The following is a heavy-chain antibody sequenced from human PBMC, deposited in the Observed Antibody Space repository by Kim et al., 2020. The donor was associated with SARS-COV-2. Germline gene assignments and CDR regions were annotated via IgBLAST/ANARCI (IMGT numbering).Heavy chain of an antibody. CDR3: ARGAAAGFHNWFDP. CDR2: ISSSSSTI. V-gene: IGHV3-48*02. D-gene: IGHD6-13*01. CDR1: GFTFSSYS. Sequence: GGSLRLSCAASGFTFSSYSMNWVRQAPGKGLQWVSYISSSSSTIYYADSVKGRFTISRDNAKNSLYLQMNSLRDEDTAVYYCARGAAAGFHNWFDPWGQGTLVTVSS. J-gene: IGHJ5*02.